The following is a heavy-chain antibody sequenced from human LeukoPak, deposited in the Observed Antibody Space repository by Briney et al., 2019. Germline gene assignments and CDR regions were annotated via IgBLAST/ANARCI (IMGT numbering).Heavy chain of an antibody. CDR2: IKQDGRER. CDR1: GFTFSSYW. Sequence: QPGGPLRLSCAASGFTFSSYWMNWVRQAPGKGLEWVANIKQDGRERYYLDSVKGRFTISRDNARNSLYLQVNSLRAEDTAVYYCVRAGCSSSSCYLTDSQHYYMDVGGQGTTVTVSS. D-gene: IGHD2-2*01. V-gene: IGHV3-7*01. CDR3: VRAGCSSSSCYLTDSQHYYMDV. J-gene: IGHJ6*03.